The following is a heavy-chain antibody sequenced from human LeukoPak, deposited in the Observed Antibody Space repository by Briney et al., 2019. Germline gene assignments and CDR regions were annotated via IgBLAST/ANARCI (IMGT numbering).Heavy chain of an antibody. V-gene: IGHV3-30-3*01. D-gene: IGHD3-10*01. CDR1: GFTFSSXA. Sequence: RPSCAASGFTFSSXAMHWVRQAPGKGLEGVAVISYDGSNKFYADSVKGRFTLSRDNSKNPLYLQMNSLRIEDTAVYYCGRGSVGFGELNYWGQGTXXXVSX. J-gene: IGHJ4*02. CDR2: ISYDGSNK. CDR3: GRGSVGFGELNY.